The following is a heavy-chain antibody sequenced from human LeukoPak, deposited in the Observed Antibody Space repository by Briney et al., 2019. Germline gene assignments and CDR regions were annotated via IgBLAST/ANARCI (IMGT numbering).Heavy chain of an antibody. CDR1: GFSFSSYG. CDR3: AKFSDGSGYYSNFDY. Sequence: PGGSLRLSCAASGFSFSSYGMYWVRQAPGKGLEWVALISHDGSNKYYADSVKGRFIISRDNSKNTLYLQMNSLRAEDMAVYYCAKFSDGSGYYSNFDYWGQGTLVTVSS. V-gene: IGHV3-30*18. D-gene: IGHD3-22*01. CDR2: ISHDGSNK. J-gene: IGHJ4*02.